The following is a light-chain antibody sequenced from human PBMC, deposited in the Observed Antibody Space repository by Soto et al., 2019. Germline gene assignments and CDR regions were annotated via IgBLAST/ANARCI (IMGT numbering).Light chain of an antibody. CDR3: SSYAGSNNLV. CDR1: NSDVGGYNY. J-gene: IGLJ1*01. V-gene: IGLV2-8*01. Sequence: QSVLTQPPSASGSPGQSVTISCTGTNSDVGGYNYVSWYQQHPGKAPKLMIYEVSKRPSGVPDRFSGSKSGNTASLTVSGLQAEDEADYYCSSYAGSNNLVFGTGTKLTVL. CDR2: EVS.